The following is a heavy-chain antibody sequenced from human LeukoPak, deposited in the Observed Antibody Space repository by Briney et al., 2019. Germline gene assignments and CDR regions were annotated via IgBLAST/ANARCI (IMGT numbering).Heavy chain of an antibody. CDR3: ARERRGSGLFDY. J-gene: IGHJ4*02. V-gene: IGHV3-66*01. CDR1: GFTVSSNY. CDR2: IYSGGRT. D-gene: IGHD3-10*01. Sequence: PGGSLRLSCAASGFTVSSNYMSWVRQAPGKGLEWVSVIYSGGRTHYADSVKGRFTISSDNSKNTLYLQMNSLRAEDTAVYYCARERRGSGLFDYWGQGTLVTVSS.